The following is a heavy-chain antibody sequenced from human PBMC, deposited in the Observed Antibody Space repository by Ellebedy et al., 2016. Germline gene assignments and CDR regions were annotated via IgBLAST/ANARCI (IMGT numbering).Heavy chain of an antibody. CDR1: GFTFSSYA. Sequence: GGSLRLXCAASGFTFSSYAMSWVRQAPGKGLEWVSAISGSGDGTYYADSVKGRFTISRDNPKNIVYLQMNSLRAEDTAFYYCAKKPFSSSWYGENNWFDPWGQGTLVTVSS. CDR3: AKKPFSSSWYGENNWFDP. J-gene: IGHJ5*02. V-gene: IGHV3-23*01. CDR2: ISGSGDGT. D-gene: IGHD6-13*01.